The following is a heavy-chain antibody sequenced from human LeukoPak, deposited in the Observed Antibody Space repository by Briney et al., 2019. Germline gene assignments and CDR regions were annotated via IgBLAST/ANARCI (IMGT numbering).Heavy chain of an antibody. D-gene: IGHD6-19*01. Sequence: ASVKVSCKVSGYTLTELSMHWVRQAPGKGLEWMGGFDPEDGETIYAQKFQGRVTMTEDTSTDTAYMELSSLRSEDTAVYYCATGNGIAVPPDVWGKGTTVTVSS. J-gene: IGHJ6*04. CDR1: GYTLTELS. CDR2: FDPEDGET. V-gene: IGHV1-24*01. CDR3: ATGNGIAVPPDV.